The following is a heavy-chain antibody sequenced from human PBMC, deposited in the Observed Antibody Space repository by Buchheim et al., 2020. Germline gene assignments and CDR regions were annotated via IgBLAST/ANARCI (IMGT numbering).Heavy chain of an antibody. J-gene: IGHJ4*02. V-gene: IGHV3-23*01. D-gene: IGHD3-22*01. CDR1: GFTFSSYA. CDR3: AKDKGITMIVVVSGYFDY. Sequence: EVQLLESGGGLVQPGGSLRLSCAASGFTFSSYAMSWVRQAPGKGLEWVSAISGSGGSTYYVDSVKGRFTISRDNSKNTLYLQMNSLRAEDTAVYYCAKDKGITMIVVVSGYFDYWGQGTL. CDR2: ISGSGGST.